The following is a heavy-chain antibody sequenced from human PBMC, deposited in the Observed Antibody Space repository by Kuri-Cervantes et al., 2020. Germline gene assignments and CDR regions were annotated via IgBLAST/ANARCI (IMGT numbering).Heavy chain of an antibody. CDR1: GFTFSSYG. CDR3: ARTGGYSYGLLLDP. CDR2: ISYDGSNK. D-gene: IGHD5-18*01. J-gene: IGHJ5*02. V-gene: IGHV3-30*03. Sequence: LSLTCAASGFTFSSYGMHWVRQAPGKGLEWVAVISYDGSNKYCADSVKGRFTISRDNSKNTLYLQMNSLRAEDTAVYYCARTGGYSYGLLLDPWGQGTLVTVSS.